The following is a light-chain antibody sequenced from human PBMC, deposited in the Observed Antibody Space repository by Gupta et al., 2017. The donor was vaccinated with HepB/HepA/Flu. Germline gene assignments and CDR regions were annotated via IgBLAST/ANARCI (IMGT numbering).Light chain of an antibody. CDR2: GAS. CDR3: QQYYNWPPYT. V-gene: IGKV3-15*01. J-gene: IGKJ3*01. CDR1: GSISSS. Sequence: EIVMTQSPPTLSVSPGERPTIHFRAGGSISSSLAWYQQKPGQAPRLLIYGASTRATGIPARFSGSGSGTEFTLTISSLQSEDFAVYYCQQYYNWPPYTFGPGTKVDI.